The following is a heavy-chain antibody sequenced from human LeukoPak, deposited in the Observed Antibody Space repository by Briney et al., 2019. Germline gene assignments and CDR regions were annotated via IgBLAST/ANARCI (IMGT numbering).Heavy chain of an antibody. V-gene: IGHV4-34*01. CDR2: IYHSGST. D-gene: IGHD3-10*01. CDR3: AREFGARFDY. Sequence: PSETLSLTCAVYGGSFSGYYWSWIRQPPGKGLEWIGYIYHSGSTYYNPSLKSRVTISVDRSKNQFSLKLSSVTAADTAVYYCAREFGARFDYWGQGTLVTVSS. J-gene: IGHJ4*02. CDR1: GGSFSGYY.